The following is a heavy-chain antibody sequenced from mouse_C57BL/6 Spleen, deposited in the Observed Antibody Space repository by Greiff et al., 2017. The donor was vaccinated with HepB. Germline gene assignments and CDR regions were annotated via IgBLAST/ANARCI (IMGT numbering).Heavy chain of an antibody. J-gene: IGHJ4*01. Sequence: EVKLVESGGGLVKPGGSLKLSCAASGFTFSDYGMHWVRQAPEKGLEWVAYISSGSSTIYYADTVKGRFTISRDNAKNTLFLQMTSLRSEDTAMYYCARDYNYGVLLDYWGQGTSVTVSS. CDR1: GFTFSDYG. V-gene: IGHV5-17*01. CDR3: ARDYNYGVLLDY. D-gene: IGHD2-12*01. CDR2: ISSGSSTI.